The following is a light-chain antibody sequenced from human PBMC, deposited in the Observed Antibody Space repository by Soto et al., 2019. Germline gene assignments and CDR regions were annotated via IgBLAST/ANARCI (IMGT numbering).Light chain of an antibody. CDR3: CSYGGSFPYV. CDR2: DVT. V-gene: IGLV2-11*01. J-gene: IGLJ1*01. CDR1: SSDVGGYDY. Sequence: QSVLTQPPSVSGSPGQSVTISFTGTSSDVGGYDYVSWYQQHPGKAPKLLIYDVTKRPSGVPDRFSGSKSGNTASLTISGLQAEDEADFFCCSYGGSFPYVFGTGTKVTVL.